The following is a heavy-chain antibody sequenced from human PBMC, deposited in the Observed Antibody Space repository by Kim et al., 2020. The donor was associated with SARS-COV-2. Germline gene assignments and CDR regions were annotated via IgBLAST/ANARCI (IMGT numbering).Heavy chain of an antibody. V-gene: IGHV1-69*13. CDR1: GGTFSSYA. D-gene: IGHD2-21*02. J-gene: IGHJ6*02. Sequence: SVKVSCKASGGTFSSYAISWVRQAPGQGLEWMGGIIPIFGTANYAQKFQGRVTITADESTSTAYMELSSLRSEDTAVYYCATDKGDSTPKFYYYYGMDVWGQGTTVTVSS. CDR3: ATDKGDSTPKFYYYYGMDV. CDR2: IIPIFGTA.